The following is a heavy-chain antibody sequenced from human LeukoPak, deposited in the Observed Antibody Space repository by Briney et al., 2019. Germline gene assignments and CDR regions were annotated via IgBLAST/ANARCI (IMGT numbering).Heavy chain of an antibody. CDR2: FDPEDGET. CDR1: GYTLTELS. D-gene: IGHD2-2*02. V-gene: IGHV1-24*01. J-gene: IGHJ6*02. CDR3: ATDLVPEINCSSTSCYKHYYYYYGMDV. Sequence: GASVKVSCKVSGYTLTELSMHRVRQAPGKGLEWMGGFDPEDGETIYAQKFQGRVTMTEDTSTDTAYMELSSLRSEDTAVYYCATDLVPEINCSSTSCYKHYYYYYGMDVWGQGTTVTVSS.